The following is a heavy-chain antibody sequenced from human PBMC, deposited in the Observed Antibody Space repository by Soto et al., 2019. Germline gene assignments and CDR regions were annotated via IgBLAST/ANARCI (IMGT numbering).Heavy chain of an antibody. J-gene: IGHJ4*02. Sequence: GASVKVSCKASGYTFSDYAISWVRQAPGQGLEWMGWISASTRNTDHAQNFQGRVIMTLDTSTSTAYMELRSLRSDDTAVYYCARGRIVATPDYWGQGTLVTVSS. CDR2: ISASTRNT. CDR1: GYTFSDYA. CDR3: ARGRIVATPDY. D-gene: IGHD5-12*01. V-gene: IGHV1-18*01.